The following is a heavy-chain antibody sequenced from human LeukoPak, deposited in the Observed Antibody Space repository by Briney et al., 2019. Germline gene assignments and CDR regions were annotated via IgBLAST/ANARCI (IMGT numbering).Heavy chain of an antibody. J-gene: IGHJ3*02. D-gene: IGHD3-3*01. CDR2: IYTSGST. V-gene: IGHV4-4*07. CDR3: ARHVPRGYYDFWSGYSDQAFDI. CDR1: GGSISSYY. Sequence: PSETLSLTCTVSGGSISSYYWSWIRQPAGKGLEWIGRIYTSGSTNYNPSSESGATISVDTSKNQFSLRLSSVAAADTAVYYCARHVPRGYYDFWSGYSDQAFDIWGQGTMVTVSS.